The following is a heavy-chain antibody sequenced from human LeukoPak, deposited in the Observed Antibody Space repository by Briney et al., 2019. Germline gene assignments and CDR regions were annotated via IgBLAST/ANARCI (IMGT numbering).Heavy chain of an antibody. J-gene: IGHJ3*02. Sequence: PGGSLRLSCAASGFMFSSNWMTWVRQAPGKGLEWVANINQDGSEESYVDSVKGRFSISRDNAKNSLYLQMYSLRAEDTALYYCARGYCGGGTCYRSAFDIWGQGTMVAVSS. CDR2: INQDGSEE. CDR1: GFMFSSNW. CDR3: ARGYCGGGTCYRSAFDI. D-gene: IGHD2-15*01. V-gene: IGHV3-7*01.